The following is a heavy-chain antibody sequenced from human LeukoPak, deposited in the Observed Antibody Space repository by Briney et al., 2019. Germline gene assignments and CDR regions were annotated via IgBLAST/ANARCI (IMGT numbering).Heavy chain of an antibody. CDR1: GFAFSSYW. Sequence: GGSLRLSCAASGFAFSSYWMSWVRQAPGKGLEWVANIQQDGSKKYYVDSVKGRFTISRDNAKNSLYLQMNSLRAEDTAVYYCARDTPLDMSSSGKFDYWGQGTLVTVSS. CDR2: IQQDGSKK. CDR3: ARDTPLDMSSSGKFDY. V-gene: IGHV3-7*01. J-gene: IGHJ4*02. D-gene: IGHD6-6*01.